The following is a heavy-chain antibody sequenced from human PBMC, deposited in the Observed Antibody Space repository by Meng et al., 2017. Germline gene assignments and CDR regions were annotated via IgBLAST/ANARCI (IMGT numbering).Heavy chain of an antibody. CDR1: GGTFSSYA. J-gene: IGHJ4*02. CDR2: IIPIFGTA. V-gene: IGHV1-69*06. D-gene: IGHD6-19*01. Sequence: QLQRVQCGGELKKPGSSVKVSCKASGGTFSSYAISWVRQAPGQGLEWMGGIIPIFGTANYAQKFQGRVTITADKSTSTAYMELSSLRSEDTAVYYCHSGWYQAGDDYWGQGTLVTVSS. CDR3: HSGWYQAGDDY.